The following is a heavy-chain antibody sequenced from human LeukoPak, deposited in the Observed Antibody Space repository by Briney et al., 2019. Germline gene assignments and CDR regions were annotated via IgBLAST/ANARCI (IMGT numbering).Heavy chain of an antibody. V-gene: IGHV3-9*01. Sequence: PGRSLRLSCAASGFTFDAYAMHWVRQAPGKGLEGVSGISWNSGSIGYADSVKGRFTISRDNAKNSLYLQMNSLRAEDTALYYCAKEVARITIFGVAPPSSGMDVWGQGTTVTVSS. J-gene: IGHJ6*02. CDR3: AKEVARITIFGVAPPSSGMDV. CDR1: GFTFDAYA. D-gene: IGHD3-3*01. CDR2: ISWNSGSI.